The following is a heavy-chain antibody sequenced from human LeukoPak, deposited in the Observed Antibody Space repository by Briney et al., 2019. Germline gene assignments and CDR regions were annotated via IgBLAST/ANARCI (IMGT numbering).Heavy chain of an antibody. CDR1: GFTFSSYA. J-gene: IGHJ4*02. Sequence: PGGSLRLSCAGSGFTFSSYAMSWVRQAPGQGLEWVSVISDSGDYTSYADSVRGRFTISRDNSRNTLYLQMISLRPEDTAVYNSAKDASIGKYCTNGVCSPFDYWGQGTLVTVSS. D-gene: IGHD2-8*01. V-gene: IGHV3-23*01. CDR3: AKDASIGKYCTNGVCSPFDY. CDR2: ISDSGDYT.